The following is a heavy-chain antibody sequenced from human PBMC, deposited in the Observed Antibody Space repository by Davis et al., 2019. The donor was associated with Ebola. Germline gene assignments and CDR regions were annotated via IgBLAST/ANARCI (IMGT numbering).Heavy chain of an antibody. CDR2: IIPIFGTA. V-gene: IGHV1-69*13. J-gene: IGHJ6*02. CDR1: GYTFADCY. CDR3: ARWEVTMVRGVIYDYYYGMDV. D-gene: IGHD3-10*01. Sequence: SVKVSCKASGYTFADCYMHWVRQAPGQGLEWMGGIIPIFGTANYAQKFQGRVTITADESTSTAYMELSSLRSEDTAVYYCARWEVTMVRGVIYDYYYGMDVWGQGTTVTVSS.